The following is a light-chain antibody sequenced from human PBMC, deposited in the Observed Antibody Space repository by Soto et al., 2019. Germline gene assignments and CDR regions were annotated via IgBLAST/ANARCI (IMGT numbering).Light chain of an antibody. Sequence: EIVLTQSSGTLSLSPGERATLSCRASQSVSSSYLAWYQQKPGQAPRLLIYGASSRATGIPARFSGSGSGTDFTLTISRLEPEDFALYYCQQYGSSPPLTFGGGTKVEIK. J-gene: IGKJ4*01. CDR1: QSVSSSY. CDR2: GAS. V-gene: IGKV3-20*01. CDR3: QQYGSSPPLT.